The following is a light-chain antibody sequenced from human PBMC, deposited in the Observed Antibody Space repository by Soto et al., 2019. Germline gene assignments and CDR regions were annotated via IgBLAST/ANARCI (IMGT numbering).Light chain of an antibody. V-gene: IGLV2-8*01. J-gene: IGLJ2*01. CDR2: EVN. Sequence: QSALTQPPSASGSPGQSVTISCTGTSSDVGRNNYVSWYQQHPGKAPKLIIFEVNERPSGVPDRFSGSKSGNTASLTVSGLQAEDEADYYCSSYAAGKNILFAGGTKLTVL. CDR1: SSDVGRNNY. CDR3: SSYAAGKNIL.